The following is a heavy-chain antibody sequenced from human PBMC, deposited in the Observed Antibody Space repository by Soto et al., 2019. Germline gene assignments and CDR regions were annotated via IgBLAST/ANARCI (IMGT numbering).Heavy chain of an antibody. V-gene: IGHV3-64D*08. CDR2: ISRDGRST. CDR3: VKEANPFINTLVVLIFDY. D-gene: IGHD3-22*01. J-gene: IGHJ4*02. CDR1: GFTFSMHS. Sequence: PSETLSLSCSASGFTFSMHSMHWVRQTPGKALEYVSAISRDGRSTFYADSVKGRFTISRDNSKNTLYLRMNSLRSDDTAVYYCVKEANPFINTLVVLIFDYWGQGTQVTVSS.